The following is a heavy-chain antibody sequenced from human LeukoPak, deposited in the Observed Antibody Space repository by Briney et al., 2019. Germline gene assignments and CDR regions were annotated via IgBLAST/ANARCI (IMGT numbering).Heavy chain of an antibody. CDR1: GFTFRSYG. V-gene: IGHV3-23*01. Sequence: GGSLRLSCAVFGFTFRSYGMSWVRQAPGKGLEWVSAISDSGGSTYYADSVKGRFTISRDNSKNTLYLQMNSLRAEDTAVYYCAKLLYYYDSSQPYWGQGTLVTVSS. J-gene: IGHJ4*02. CDR3: AKLLYYYDSSQPY. D-gene: IGHD3-22*01. CDR2: ISDSGGST.